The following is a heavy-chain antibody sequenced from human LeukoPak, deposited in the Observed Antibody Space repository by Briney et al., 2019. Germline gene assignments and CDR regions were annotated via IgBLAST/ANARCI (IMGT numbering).Heavy chain of an antibody. CDR3: ARGIAARWRSYFDY. CDR1: GGSISSGDYD. Sequence: SQTLSLTCAVSGGSISSGDYDWSWIRQPPGKGLEWIGYIYYSGSTYYNPSLKSRVTISVDTSKNQFSLKLSSVTAADTAVYYCARGIAARWRSYFDYWGQGTLVTVSS. D-gene: IGHD6-6*01. V-gene: IGHV4-30-4*08. CDR2: IYYSGST. J-gene: IGHJ4*02.